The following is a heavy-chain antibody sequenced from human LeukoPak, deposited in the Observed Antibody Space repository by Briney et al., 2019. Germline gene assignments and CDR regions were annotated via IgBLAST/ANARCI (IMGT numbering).Heavy chain of an antibody. CDR1: GLTFSSYG. CDR2: ISGSGGST. J-gene: IGHJ3*02. CDR3: AKFPPRRGIVVVPAAMKRVAFDI. Sequence: GGSLRLSCAASGLTFSSYGMSWVRQAPGRGLEWVSAISGSGGSTYYADSVKGRFTISRDNSKNTLYLQMNSLRAEDTAVYYCAKFPPRRGIVVVPAAMKRVAFDIWGQGTMVTVSS. V-gene: IGHV3-23*01. D-gene: IGHD2-2*01.